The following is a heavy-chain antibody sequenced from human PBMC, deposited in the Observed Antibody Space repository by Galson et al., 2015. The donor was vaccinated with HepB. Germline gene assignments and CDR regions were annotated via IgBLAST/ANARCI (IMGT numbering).Heavy chain of an antibody. V-gene: IGHV3-30*18. CDR2: ISYDGSNQ. D-gene: IGHD3-10*01. Sequence: SLRLSCAASGFALSRHGMHWVRQAPGKGLEWVAVISYDGSNQYYADSVKGRFTISRDNSKNTLYLQMTSLRAEDTAVYYCAKLVGGSESDQYQPSGYWGQGTLVTVSS. J-gene: IGHJ4*02. CDR3: AKLVGGSESDQYQPSGY. CDR1: GFALSRHG.